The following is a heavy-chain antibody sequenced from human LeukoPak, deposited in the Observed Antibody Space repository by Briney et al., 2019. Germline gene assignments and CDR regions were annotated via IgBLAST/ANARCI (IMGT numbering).Heavy chain of an antibody. J-gene: IGHJ5*02. CDR1: CGSISSYY. D-gene: IGHD1-26*01. CDR2: IYYSGST. V-gene: IGHV4-59*01. CDR3: ARDGVLVGYPFDP. Sequence: SETLSLTCTVSCGSISSYYWSWIRQPPGKGLEWIGYIYYSGSTNYNPSLKSRVTISVDTSKNQFSLKLSSVTAADTAVYYCARDGVLVGYPFDPWGQGTLVTVSS.